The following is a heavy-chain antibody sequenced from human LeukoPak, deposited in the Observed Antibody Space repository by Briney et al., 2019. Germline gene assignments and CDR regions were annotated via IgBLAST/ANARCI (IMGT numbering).Heavy chain of an antibody. Sequence: GGPLRLSCAASGFTFSTYAMHWVRQAPGKGLGYVAAISNNGGSTYYGNSVKGRFTISRDNSRNTLYLQMGSLRPEDMAVYYCAREVAVAGFDYWGQGTLVTVSS. CDR1: GFTFSTYA. V-gene: IGHV3-64*01. CDR2: ISNNGGST. J-gene: IGHJ4*02. CDR3: AREVAVAGFDY. D-gene: IGHD6-19*01.